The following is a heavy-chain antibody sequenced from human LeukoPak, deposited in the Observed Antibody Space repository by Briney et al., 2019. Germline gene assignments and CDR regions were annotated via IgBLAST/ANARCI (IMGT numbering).Heavy chain of an antibody. CDR3: AKKFGDGIVAAGLRFDP. J-gene: IGHJ5*02. V-gene: IGHV3-48*01. CDR1: GFTFSSYR. CDR2: ISSSSSTI. D-gene: IGHD6-13*01. Sequence: GGSLRLSCAAPGFTFSSYRMNWVRQAPGKGLEWVSYISSSSSTIYYADSVKGRFTISRDNAKNSLYLQMNSLRAEDTAVYYCAKKFGDGIVAAGLRFDPWGQGTLVTVSS.